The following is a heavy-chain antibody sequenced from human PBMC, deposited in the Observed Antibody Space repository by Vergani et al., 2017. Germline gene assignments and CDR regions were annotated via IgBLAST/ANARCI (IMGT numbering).Heavy chain of an antibody. Sequence: QVQLVQSGAEVKKPGASVKVSCKASGYTFTSYAMHLVRQAPGQRLEWMGWINAGNGNTKYSQKFQGRVTITRDTSASTAYMELSSLRSEDTAVYYCAREGFYDYVWGSYRLRGGYYFDYWGQGSLVTVYS. CDR2: INAGNGNT. CDR3: AREGFYDYVWGSYRLRGGYYFDY. V-gene: IGHV1-3*01. J-gene: IGHJ4*02. CDR1: GYTFTSYA. D-gene: IGHD3-16*02.